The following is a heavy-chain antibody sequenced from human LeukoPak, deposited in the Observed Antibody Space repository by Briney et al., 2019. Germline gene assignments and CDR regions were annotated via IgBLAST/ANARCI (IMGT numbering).Heavy chain of an antibody. CDR3: ARLTVRGARDY. D-gene: IGHD3-10*01. CDR1: GGPISSPNHF. V-gene: IGHV4-39*01. J-gene: IGHJ4*02. CDR2: VYYGGTT. Sequence: SETLSLTCTVSGGPISSPNHFWGWVRQPPGKGLEWIGSVYYGGTTYSNPSLKSRVTMSADTSKNQFSLTLSSVTAADTAVYYCARLTVRGARDYWGQGTLVTVSS.